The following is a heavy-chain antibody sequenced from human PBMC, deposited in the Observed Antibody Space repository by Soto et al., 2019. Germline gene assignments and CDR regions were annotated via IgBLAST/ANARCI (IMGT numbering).Heavy chain of an antibody. Sequence: QVQLVQSGAEVKKPGSSVKVSCKASGGTFSSYAISWVRQAPGQGLEWMGGIIPIFGTENYAQKFQGRVTITADESTSTAYMELSSLRSEDTAVYYCARDLAVEILGVSYGMDVWGQGTTVTVSS. CDR1: GGTFSSYA. D-gene: IGHD3-16*01. J-gene: IGHJ6*02. CDR3: ARDLAVEILGVSYGMDV. V-gene: IGHV1-69*01. CDR2: IIPIFGTE.